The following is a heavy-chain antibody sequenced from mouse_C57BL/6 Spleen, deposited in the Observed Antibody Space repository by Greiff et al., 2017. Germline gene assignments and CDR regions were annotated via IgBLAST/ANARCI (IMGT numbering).Heavy chain of an antibody. CDR2: IWGGGST. J-gene: IGHJ3*01. CDR1: GFSLTSYG. CDR3: AKHEGYSTSPFAY. V-gene: IGHV2-9*01. D-gene: IGHD3-1*01. Sequence: QVQLKESGPGLVAPSQCLSISCTASGFSLTSYGVDWVRQPPGKGLEWLGVIWGGGSTNYDSALMSGLSIRKDNSKSHDFLKMNSLQTDDTAMYYCAKHEGYSTSPFAYWGQGTLVTVSA.